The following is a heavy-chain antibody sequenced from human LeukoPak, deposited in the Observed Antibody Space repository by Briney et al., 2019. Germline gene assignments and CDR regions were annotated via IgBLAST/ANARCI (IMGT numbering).Heavy chain of an antibody. V-gene: IGHV3-30-3*02. CDR3: AKKTESTGEAFDY. J-gene: IGHJ4*02. D-gene: IGHD7-27*01. Sequence: QPGGSLRPSCAASGFTFSSYAMHWVRQAPGKGLEWVAVISYDGSNKYYADSVKGRFTISRDNAENSLYLQMNSLRAEDTAVYYCAKKTESTGEAFDYWGQGTQVTVSS. CDR2: ISYDGSNK. CDR1: GFTFSSYA.